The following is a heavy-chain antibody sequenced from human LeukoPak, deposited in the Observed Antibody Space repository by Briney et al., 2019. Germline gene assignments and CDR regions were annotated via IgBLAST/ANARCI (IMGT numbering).Heavy chain of an antibody. CDR3: ARVTYYYDSSGYYLDAFDI. D-gene: IGHD3-22*01. CDR1: GYTFTGYY. CDR2: INPNSGGT. Sequence: ASVKVSCKASGYTFTGYYMHWVRQAPGQGLEWMGWINPNSGGTNYAQKFQGRVTMTRDTSISTAYMELSRLRSDDTAVYYCARVTYYYDSSGYYLDAFDIWGQGTMVTVSS. V-gene: IGHV1-2*02. J-gene: IGHJ3*02.